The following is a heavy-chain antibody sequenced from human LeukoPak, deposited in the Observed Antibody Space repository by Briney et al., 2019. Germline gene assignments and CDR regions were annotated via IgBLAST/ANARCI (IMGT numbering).Heavy chain of an antibody. V-gene: IGHV4-59*11. Sequence: SETLSLTCAVSDDSFSSHYWTWIRQPPGKGLEWIGYISYIGSTNYNPSLKSRVTISIDTSKNQFSLKLSSVTAADTAVYYCARRERRITIFGVVIMKGNWFDPWGQGTLVTVSS. CDR1: DDSFSSHY. CDR3: ARRERRITIFGVVIMKGNWFDP. CDR2: ISYIGST. J-gene: IGHJ5*02. D-gene: IGHD3-3*01.